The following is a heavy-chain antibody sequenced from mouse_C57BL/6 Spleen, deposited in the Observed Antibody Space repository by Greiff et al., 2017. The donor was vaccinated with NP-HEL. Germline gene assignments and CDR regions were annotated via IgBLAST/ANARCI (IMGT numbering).Heavy chain of an antibody. V-gene: IGHV5-17*01. D-gene: IGHD2-3*01. CDR2: ISSGSSTI. Sequence: EVMLVESGGGLVKPGGSLKLSCAASGFTFSDYGMHLVRQAPEKGLEWVAYISSGSSTIYYADTVKGRFTISRDNAKNTLFLQMTSLRSEDTAMYYCARGYDGYYDAMDYWGQGTSVTVSS. CDR3: ARGYDGYYDAMDY. J-gene: IGHJ4*01. CDR1: GFTFSDYG.